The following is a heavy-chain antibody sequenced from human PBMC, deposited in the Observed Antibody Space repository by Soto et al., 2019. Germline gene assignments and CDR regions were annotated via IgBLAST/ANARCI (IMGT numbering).Heavy chain of an antibody. D-gene: IGHD3-22*01. CDR2: ISSSSSTI. V-gene: IGHV3-48*01. CDR1: GFTFSTYS. J-gene: IGHJ4*02. CDR3: ARKIYDDYDIRGFDH. Sequence: PGGSLRLSCAASGFTFSTYSMNWVRQAPGKGLEWVSYISSSSSTIFYTDSVKGRFTVSRDNAKNSLSLQMNSLRAEDTAVYYCARKIYDDYDIRGFDHWGQGPLVTVPS.